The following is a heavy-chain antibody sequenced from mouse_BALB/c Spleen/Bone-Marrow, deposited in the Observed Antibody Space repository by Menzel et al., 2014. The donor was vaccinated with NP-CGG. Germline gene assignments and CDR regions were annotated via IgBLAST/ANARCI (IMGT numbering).Heavy chain of an antibody. J-gene: IGHJ1*01. CDR2: ISRGGSYI. V-gene: IGHV5-9-3*01. D-gene: IGHD2-1*01. Sequence: EVQGVESGGGLVKPGGSLKLSCAASGFTFSTYAMSWVRQTPEKRLEWVATISRGGSYIYYPDSVKGRFTISRDNAKXTLYLQMSSLGSEDTAIYYCARRYGNYGNFDVWGAGTTVTVSS. CDR1: GFTFSTYA. CDR3: ARRYGNYGNFDV.